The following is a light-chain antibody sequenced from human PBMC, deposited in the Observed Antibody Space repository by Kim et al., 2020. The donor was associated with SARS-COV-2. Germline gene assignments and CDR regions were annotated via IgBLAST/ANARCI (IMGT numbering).Light chain of an antibody. CDR3: CSYAGSYTFV. J-gene: IGLJ2*01. V-gene: IGLV2-11*01. CDR2: DVS. Sequence: GQSSTISCTGTSSDVGGYNYVSWYQQHPGKAPKLMIYDVSKRPSGVPDRFSGSKSGNTASLTISGLQAEDEADYYCCSYAGSYTFVFGGGTKLTVL. CDR1: SSDVGGYNY.